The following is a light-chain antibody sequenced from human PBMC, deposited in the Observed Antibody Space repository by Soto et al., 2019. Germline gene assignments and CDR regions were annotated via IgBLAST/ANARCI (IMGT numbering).Light chain of an antibody. CDR1: QSISSW. CDR3: QQYNSYSWT. V-gene: IGKV1-5*01. J-gene: IGKJ1*01. CDR2: DAS. Sequence: DIQMTQSPCTLSASVGDRVTITCRASQSISSWLAWYQQKPGKAPELLIYDASSLESGVPSRFSGSGSGTEFTLTISSLQPDDFAAYYCQQYNSYSWTFGQGTKVEIK.